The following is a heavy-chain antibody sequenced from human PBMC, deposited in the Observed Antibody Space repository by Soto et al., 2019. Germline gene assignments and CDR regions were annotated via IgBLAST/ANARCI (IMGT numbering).Heavy chain of an antibody. CDR3: ASRVEGLYSGNDRYYFDY. Sequence: SETLSLTCTVSGGSISIYYWSWIRQPPGKGLEWIGTIYYSGTSYHNPSLKSRVTISVDTSKNQFSLTLTSVTAADTAVYYCASRVEGLYSGNDRYYFDYWGQGTLVTVSS. J-gene: IGHJ4*02. D-gene: IGHD5-12*01. CDR2: IYYSGTS. V-gene: IGHV4-39*01. CDR1: GGSISIYY.